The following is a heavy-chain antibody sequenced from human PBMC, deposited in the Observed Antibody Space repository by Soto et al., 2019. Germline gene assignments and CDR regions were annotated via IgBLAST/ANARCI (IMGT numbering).Heavy chain of an antibody. CDR3: SRLTHGGRGDD. CDR1: GGSITSRNYH. CDR2: IDYSGNT. J-gene: IGHJ4*02. V-gene: IGHV4-39*01. D-gene: IGHD3-10*01. Sequence: QVQLQESGPGLVKPSEALSLTCTVSGGSITSRNYHWGWSRKPPGQGLERIGPIDYSGNTHYNPSLPSRVTMSMDASKNPFSLTFSSVAVGATAVYYCSRLTHGGRGDDSGQGPLVPASS.